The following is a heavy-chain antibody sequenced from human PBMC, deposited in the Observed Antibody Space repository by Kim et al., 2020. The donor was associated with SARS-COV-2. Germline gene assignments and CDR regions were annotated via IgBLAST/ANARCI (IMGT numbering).Heavy chain of an antibody. V-gene: IGHV1-69*04. CDR3: ARDVLYGSGSRIDY. D-gene: IGHD3-10*01. J-gene: IGHJ4*02. Sequence: QKFQGRVTITAEKSTSTAYMELSSLGSEDTAVYYCARDVLYGSGSRIDYWGQGTLVTVSS.